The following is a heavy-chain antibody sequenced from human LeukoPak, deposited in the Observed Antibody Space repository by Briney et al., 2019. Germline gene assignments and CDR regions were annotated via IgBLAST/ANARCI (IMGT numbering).Heavy chain of an antibody. CDR1: GGTFSSYA. CDR2: IIPILGIT. Sequence: SVKVSCKASGGTFSSYAISWVRQAPGQGLEWMGRIIPILGITNYAQRFQGRVTITADNSTSTAYMELSSLRSEDTAVYYCDVSSSWDYYGMDVWGQGTTVTVSS. CDR3: DVSSSWDYYGMDV. D-gene: IGHD6-13*01. J-gene: IGHJ6*02. V-gene: IGHV1-69*04.